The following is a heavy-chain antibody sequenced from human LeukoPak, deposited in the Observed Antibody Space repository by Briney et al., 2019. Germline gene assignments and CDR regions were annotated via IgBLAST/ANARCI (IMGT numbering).Heavy chain of an antibody. D-gene: IGHD6-19*01. CDR1: GGSISSYY. CDR2: IYYSGST. J-gene: IGHJ4*02. Sequence: SETLSLTCTVSGGSISSYYWNWIRQPPGKGLEWIGYIYYSGSTNYNPSLKSRVTISVDTSKNQFSLKLSSVTAADTAVYYCTRDRGQWLVDYWGQGTLVTVSS. CDR3: TRDRGQWLVDY. V-gene: IGHV4-59*12.